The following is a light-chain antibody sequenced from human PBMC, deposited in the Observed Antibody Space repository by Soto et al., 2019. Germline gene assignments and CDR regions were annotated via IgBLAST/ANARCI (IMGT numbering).Light chain of an antibody. J-gene: IGKJ3*01. CDR2: DAS. V-gene: IGKV3-11*01. CDR3: QQRSNWPPGAT. Sequence: EIVLTQSPATLSLSPGERATLSCRASQSVSSYLAWYQQKPGQAPRLLIYDASNRATGTPARFSDSGSGTDFTLTISSLEPEDFAVYYCQQRSNWPPGATFGPGTKVDIK. CDR1: QSVSSY.